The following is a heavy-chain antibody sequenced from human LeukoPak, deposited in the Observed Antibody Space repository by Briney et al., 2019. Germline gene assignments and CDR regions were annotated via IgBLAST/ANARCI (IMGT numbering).Heavy chain of an antibody. CDR3: AGERGEEYSSGWYKRNYFDN. D-gene: IGHD6-19*01. CDR1: GGSFSGYY. CDR2: INHSGST. J-gene: IGHJ4*02. V-gene: IGHV4-34*01. Sequence: SSETLSLTCAVYGGSFSGYYWSWIRQPPGKGLEWIGEINHSGSTNYNPSLKSRVTISADMSKNQFSLKLTSVTGADTAVYYCAGERGEEYSSGWYKRNYFDNWGQGIRVTVSS.